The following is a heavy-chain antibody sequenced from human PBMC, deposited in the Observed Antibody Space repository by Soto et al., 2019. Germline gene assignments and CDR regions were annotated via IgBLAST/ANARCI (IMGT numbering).Heavy chain of an antibody. V-gene: IGHV3-23*01. Sequence: EVQLLESGGGLVQPGGSLRLSCAASGFTFSSYAMSWVRQAPGKGLEWVSAISGSGGSTYYADSVKGRFTISRDNSKNTLYLQMNSLRAEDTAVYYCAKDIDSSSWSPVFPIEYFQHWGQGTLVTVSS. CDR2: ISGSGGST. CDR1: GFTFSSYA. CDR3: AKDIDSSSWSPVFPIEYFQH. D-gene: IGHD6-13*01. J-gene: IGHJ1*01.